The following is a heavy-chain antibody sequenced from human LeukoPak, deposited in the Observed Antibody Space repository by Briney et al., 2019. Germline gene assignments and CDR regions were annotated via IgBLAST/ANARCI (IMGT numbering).Heavy chain of an antibody. Sequence: GRSLRLSCAASGFTLGNYWMHWVRHAPGKGLVWVSRGDGDGSHSTYADSVKGRFTISRDNAKNTLYLQMNRLTGEDTAVYYCAYSDHFGTWGQGTLVTVSS. D-gene: IGHD4-17*01. CDR1: GFTLGNYW. J-gene: IGHJ4*02. V-gene: IGHV3-74*03. CDR2: GDGDGSHS. CDR3: AYSDHFGT.